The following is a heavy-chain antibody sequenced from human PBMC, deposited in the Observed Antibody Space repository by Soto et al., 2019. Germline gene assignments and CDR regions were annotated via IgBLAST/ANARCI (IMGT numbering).Heavy chain of an antibody. D-gene: IGHD6-19*01. CDR3: AKGPPPAVAGGYVY. V-gene: IGHV3-30*18. CDR2: ISYDGSNK. J-gene: IGHJ4*02. CDR1: GFTFSSYG. Sequence: PGGSLRLSCAASGFTFSSYGMHWVRQAPGKGLEWVAVISYDGSNKYYADSVKGRFTISRDNSKNTLYLQMNSLRAEDTAVYYCAKGPPPAVAGGYVYWGQGTLVTVSS.